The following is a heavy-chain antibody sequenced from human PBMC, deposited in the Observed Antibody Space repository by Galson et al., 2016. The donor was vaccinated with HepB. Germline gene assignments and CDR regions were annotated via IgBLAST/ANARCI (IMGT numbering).Heavy chain of an antibody. D-gene: IGHD3-3*01. CDR1: RFIFSFYH. CDR2: MSGSDGAT. CDR3: VEWLHRG. J-gene: IGHJ4*02. V-gene: IGHV3-23*01. Sequence: SLRLSCAASRFIFSFYHMHWVRQPPGKGLEWVSSMSGSDGATFYAASVKGRFIMSRDNSKNTMFLQMNSLRAEVTAVYFCVEWLHRGWGQGTLVTVSS.